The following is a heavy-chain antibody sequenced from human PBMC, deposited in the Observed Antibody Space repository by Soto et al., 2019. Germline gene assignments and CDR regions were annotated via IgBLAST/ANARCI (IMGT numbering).Heavy chain of an antibody. CDR3: AKDNYVDTAMVTFDY. J-gene: IGHJ4*02. D-gene: IGHD5-18*01. Sequence: GGSLRLSXAASGFTISSYAMSWVRQAPGKGLEWVSAISSSGRSTYYADSVKGRFTISRDNSKNTLYLQMNSLRAEDTAVYYCAKDNYVDTAMVTFDYWGQGTLVTVSA. CDR1: GFTISSYA. CDR2: ISSSGRST. V-gene: IGHV3-23*01.